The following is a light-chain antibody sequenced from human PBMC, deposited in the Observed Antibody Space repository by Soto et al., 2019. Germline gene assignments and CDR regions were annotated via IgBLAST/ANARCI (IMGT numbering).Light chain of an antibody. J-gene: IGLJ1*01. CDR1: SSNIGAGYD. CDR3: QSYDSSLSAYV. Sequence: VLTQPPSVSGAPGQRVTISCTGSSSNIGAGYDVHWYQQLPGTAPKLLIYDNSNRPSGVPDRFSGSKSGTSSSLAITGLQADDEADYYCQSYDSSLSAYVFGTGTKVTVL. CDR2: DNS. V-gene: IGLV1-40*01.